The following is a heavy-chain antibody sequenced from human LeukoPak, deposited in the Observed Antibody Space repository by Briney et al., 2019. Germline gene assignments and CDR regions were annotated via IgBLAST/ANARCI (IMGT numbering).Heavy chain of an antibody. CDR2: IGGGGSST. Sequence: GGSLRLSCAASGFTFSNYAMTWVRQAPGKGLEWVSSIGGGGSSTYYADSVKGRFTISRDNSKNTLYLQMNGLRDEDTAVYYCAKGRIQLWFRGQGTLVTVSS. CDR3: AKGRIQLWF. V-gene: IGHV3-23*01. J-gene: IGHJ4*02. CDR1: GFTFSNYA. D-gene: IGHD5-18*01.